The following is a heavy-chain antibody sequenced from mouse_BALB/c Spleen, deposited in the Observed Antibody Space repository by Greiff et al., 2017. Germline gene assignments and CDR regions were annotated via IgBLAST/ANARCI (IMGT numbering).Heavy chain of an antibody. Sequence: EVKLMESGGGLVQPGGSLKLSCAASGFTFSSYGMSWVRQTPDKRLELVATINSNGGSTYYPDSVKGRFTISRDNAKNTLYLQMSSLKSEDTAMYYCARAYITTVVGGAYWGQGTLVTVSA. CDR3: ARAYITTVVGGAY. CDR2: INSNGGST. CDR1: GFTFSSYG. V-gene: IGHV5-6-3*01. D-gene: IGHD1-1*01. J-gene: IGHJ3*01.